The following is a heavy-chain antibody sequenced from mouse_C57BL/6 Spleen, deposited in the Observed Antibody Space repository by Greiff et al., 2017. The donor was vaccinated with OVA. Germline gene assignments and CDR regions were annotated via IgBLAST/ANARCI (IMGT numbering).Heavy chain of an antibody. Sequence: VQLQQSGPELVKPGASVKISCKASGYTFTDYYMNWVKQSHGKSLEWIGDINPNNGGTSYNQKFKGKATLTVDKSSSTAFMELRSLTSEDSAVYDCARSRDYYGSSRFAYWGQGTLVTVSA. D-gene: IGHD1-1*01. CDR2: INPNNGGT. V-gene: IGHV1-26*01. J-gene: IGHJ3*01. CDR3: ARSRDYYGSSRFAY. CDR1: GYTFTDYY.